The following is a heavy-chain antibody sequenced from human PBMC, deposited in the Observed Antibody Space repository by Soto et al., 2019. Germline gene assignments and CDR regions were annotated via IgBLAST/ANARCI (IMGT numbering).Heavy chain of an antibody. V-gene: IGHV1-58*01. CDR1: GFTFTSSA. D-gene: IGHD3-22*01. Sequence: SVKVSCKASGFTFTSSAVQWVRQARGQRLEWIGWIVVGSGNTNYAQKFQERVTITRDMSTSTAYMELSSLRSEDTAVYYCAAFTCSGYYPPRDAFDIWGQGTMVTVSS. J-gene: IGHJ3*02. CDR2: IVVGSGNT. CDR3: AAFTCSGYYPPRDAFDI.